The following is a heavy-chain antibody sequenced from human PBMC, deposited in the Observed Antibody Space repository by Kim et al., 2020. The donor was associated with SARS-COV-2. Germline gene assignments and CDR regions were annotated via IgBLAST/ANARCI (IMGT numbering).Heavy chain of an antibody. CDR2: ST. Sequence: STYYAGAVKGQFTISRDNSKNPLYLQMNSLRAEDTAVYYCTMTTHDSDYWGQGTLVTVSS. CDR3: TMTTHDSDY. V-gene: IGHV3-53*01. D-gene: IGHD4-4*01. J-gene: IGHJ4*02.